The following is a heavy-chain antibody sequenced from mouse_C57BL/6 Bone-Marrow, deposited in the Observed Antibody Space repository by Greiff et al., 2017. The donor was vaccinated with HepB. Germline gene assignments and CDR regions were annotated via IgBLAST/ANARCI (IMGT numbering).Heavy chain of an antibody. CDR2: INPSTGGT. J-gene: IGHJ1*03. V-gene: IGHV1-42*01. CDR1: GYSFTGYY. Sequence: VQLKESGPELVKPGASVKISCKASGYSFTGYYMNWVKQSPEKSLEWIGEINPSTGGTTYNQKFKAKATLTVDKSSSTAYMQLKSLTSEDSAVYYCARGLVADWYFDVWGTGTTVTVSS. D-gene: IGHD1-1*01. CDR3: ARGLVADWYFDV.